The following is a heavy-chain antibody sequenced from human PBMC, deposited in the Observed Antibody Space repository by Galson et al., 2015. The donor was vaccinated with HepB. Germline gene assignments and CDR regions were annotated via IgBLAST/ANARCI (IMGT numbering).Heavy chain of an antibody. CDR3: ARGTLSGIAARCHFDY. J-gene: IGHJ4*02. D-gene: IGHD6-6*01. V-gene: IGHV4-34*09. Sequence: LSLTCAVYGGSFSGYYWSWIRQPPGKGLEWIGEINHSGSTNYNPSLKSRVTISVDTSKNQFSLKLSSVTAADTAVYYCARGTLSGIAARCHFDYWGQGTLVTVSS. CDR1: GGSFSGYY. CDR2: INHSGST.